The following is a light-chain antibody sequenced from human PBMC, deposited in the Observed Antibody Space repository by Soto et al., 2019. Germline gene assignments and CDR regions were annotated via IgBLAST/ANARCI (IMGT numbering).Light chain of an antibody. CDR2: DAS. CDR3: QQYEDLPLT. J-gene: IGKJ4*01. CDR1: QDISNY. V-gene: IGKV1-33*01. Sequence: DIPMTQSPSSLSASVGDRVTITCQASQDISNYLNWYQQKPGKAPKLLIFDASNVETGVPSRFSGSGSGTDFTFTIHSLQPGDAATHYCQQYEDLPLTFGGGTKVGIK.